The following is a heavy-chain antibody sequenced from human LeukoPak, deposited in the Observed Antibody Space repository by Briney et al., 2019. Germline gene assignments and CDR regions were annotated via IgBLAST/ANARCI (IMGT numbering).Heavy chain of an antibody. Sequence: GGSLRHSRAAPGFSLTSDVMHWVCHAPRKGLEGVAFLRYDGSNKYYEDSVKSRFTISRDNSENTLYLQMNSMRAEDTAVYYCAGSERRYYFDYWGQGTLVTVSS. V-gene: IGHV3-30*02. J-gene: IGHJ4*02. D-gene: IGHD1-1*01. CDR3: AGSERRYYFDY. CDR2: LRYDGSNK. CDR1: GFSLTSDV.